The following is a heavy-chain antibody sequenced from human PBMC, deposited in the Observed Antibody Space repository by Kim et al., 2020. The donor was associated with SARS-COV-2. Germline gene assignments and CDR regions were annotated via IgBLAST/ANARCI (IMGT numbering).Heavy chain of an antibody. V-gene: IGHV3-33*01. Sequence: GGSLRLSCAASGFTFSSYGMHWVRQAPGKGLEWVAVIWYDGSNKYYADSVKGRFTISRDNSKNTLYLQMNSLRAEDTAVYYCARDFGTEAAPTNGDFDYWGQGTLVTVSS. CDR1: GFTFSSYG. J-gene: IGHJ4*02. D-gene: IGHD3-10*01. CDR3: ARDFGTEAAPTNGDFDY. CDR2: IWYDGSNK.